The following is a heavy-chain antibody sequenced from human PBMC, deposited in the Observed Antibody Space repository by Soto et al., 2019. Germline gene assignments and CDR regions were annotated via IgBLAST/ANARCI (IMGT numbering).Heavy chain of an antibody. Sequence: ASVKVSCKASGYIFINYYIHWVRQAPGQGLEWIGIINPNGGSTNYAQKFQGRVTMTRDTSTSTVYMELSSLRSDDTAVYYCAIAGYSSGWYAFDIWGQGTMVTVSS. V-gene: IGHV1-46*01. CDR1: GYIFINYY. D-gene: IGHD6-19*01. CDR3: AIAGYSSGWYAFDI. J-gene: IGHJ3*02. CDR2: INPNGGST.